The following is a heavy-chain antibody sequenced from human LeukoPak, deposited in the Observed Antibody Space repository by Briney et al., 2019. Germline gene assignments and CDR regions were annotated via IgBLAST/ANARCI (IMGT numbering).Heavy chain of an antibody. CDR1: GGTFSSYA. CDR3: AIRSDSGEQWPNYYYGMDV. D-gene: IGHD6-19*01. J-gene: IGHJ6*04. CDR2: IIPIFGTA. V-gene: IGHV1-69*06. Sequence: SVKVSCKASGGTFSSYAISWVRQAPGPGLEWMGGIIPIFGTANYAQKFQGRVTITADKSTSTAYMELSSLRSEDTAVYYCAIRSDSGEQWPNYYYGMDVWGKGTTVTVSS.